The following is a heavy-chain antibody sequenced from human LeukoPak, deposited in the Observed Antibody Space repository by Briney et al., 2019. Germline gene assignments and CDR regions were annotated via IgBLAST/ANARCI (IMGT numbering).Heavy chain of an antibody. CDR1: GYTFTGYY. Sequence: GASVKVSCKASGYTFTGYYMHWVRQAPGQGLEWMGWINPNSGGTNYAQKFQGWVTMTRNTSISTAYMELSSLRSEDTAVYYCAREGTYYDFWSGYYSPSGFDYWGQGTLVTVSS. CDR2: INPNSGGT. J-gene: IGHJ4*02. D-gene: IGHD3-3*01. CDR3: AREGTYYDFWSGYYSPSGFDY. V-gene: IGHV1-2*04.